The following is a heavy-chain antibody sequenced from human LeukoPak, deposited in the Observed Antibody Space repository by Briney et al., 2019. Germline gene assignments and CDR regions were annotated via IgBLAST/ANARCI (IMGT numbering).Heavy chain of an antibody. V-gene: IGHV3-21*01. CDR3: AKDFYGDFLYYFDY. Sequence: GGSLRLSCAASGFTFSSYSMNWVRQAPGKGLEWVSSISSSSSYIYYADSVKGRFTISRDNAKNSLYLQMNSLRAEDTAVYYCAKDFYGDFLYYFDYWGQGTLVTVSS. J-gene: IGHJ4*02. CDR1: GFTFSSYS. D-gene: IGHD4-17*01. CDR2: ISSSSSYI.